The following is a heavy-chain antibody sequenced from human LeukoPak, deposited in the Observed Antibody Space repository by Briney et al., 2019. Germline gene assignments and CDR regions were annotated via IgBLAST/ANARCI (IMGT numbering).Heavy chain of an antibody. CDR3: AKGPTLAVAGSNWFDP. CDR1: GFTFSSYA. V-gene: IGHV3-23*01. Sequence: GGSLRLSCAASGFTFSSYAMSWVRQAPGKGLEWVSAISGSGGSTYYADSVKGRFTISRDNSKNTLYLQMNSLRAEDTAIYYCAKGPTLAVAGSNWFDPWGQGTLVTVSS. CDR2: ISGSGGST. D-gene: IGHD6-19*01. J-gene: IGHJ5*02.